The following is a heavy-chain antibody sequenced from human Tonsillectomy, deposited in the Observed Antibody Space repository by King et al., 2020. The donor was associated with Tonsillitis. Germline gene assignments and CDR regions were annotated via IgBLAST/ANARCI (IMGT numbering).Heavy chain of an antibody. Sequence: VQLQQSGPGLVKPSQTLSLTCAISGDRVSSNSAAWNWIRQSPSRGLEWLGRTYYRSQWYNDYAVSVKSRITINPDTSKNQFSLQLNSVTPEDTAVYYCARGSGDYVFRYYYYYGMDVWGQGTTVTVSS. V-gene: IGHV6-1*01. CDR1: GDRVSSNSAA. CDR2: TYYRSQWYN. J-gene: IGHJ6*02. CDR3: ARGSGDYVFRYYYYYGMDV. D-gene: IGHD4-17*01.